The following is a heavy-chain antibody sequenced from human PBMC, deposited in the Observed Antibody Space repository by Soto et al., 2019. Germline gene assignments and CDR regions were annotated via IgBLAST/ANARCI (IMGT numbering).Heavy chain of an antibody. Sequence: ELQLVESGGGLVQPGESLRLSCAASGFTVSSNHMTWVRQAPGKGLECVSVIYSGDTTYYADSVKGRFTIPRDKPRNTLYLEMSSLRPGDKAVYFCESATGGRDCFDVWGRGTLVTVSS. V-gene: IGHV3-53*04. D-gene: IGHD2-15*01. CDR2: IYSGDTT. CDR3: ESATGGRDCFDV. CDR1: GFTVSSNH. J-gene: IGHJ2*01.